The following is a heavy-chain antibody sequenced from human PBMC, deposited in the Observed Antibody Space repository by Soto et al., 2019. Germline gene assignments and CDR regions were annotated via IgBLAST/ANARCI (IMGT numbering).Heavy chain of an antibody. D-gene: IGHD2-15*01. V-gene: IGHV3-30*03. Sequence: QVQLVESGGGVVQPGRSLRLSCAASGFTFSSYGMHWVRQAPGKGLEWVAVISYDGSNKYYADSVKGRFTISRDNYKNTLDLQINSLRADDTAVYYCATDRFVVAATSTYFDLWGRGTLVTVSS. CDR2: ISYDGSNK. J-gene: IGHJ2*01. CDR1: GFTFSSYG. CDR3: ATDRFVVAATSTYFDL.